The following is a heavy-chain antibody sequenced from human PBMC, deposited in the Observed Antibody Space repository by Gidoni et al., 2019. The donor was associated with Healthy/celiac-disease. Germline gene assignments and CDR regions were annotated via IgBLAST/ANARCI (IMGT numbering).Heavy chain of an antibody. CDR2: IWYDGSNK. J-gene: IGHJ4*02. CDR3: ARDRGVGANPPIDYFDY. Sequence: QVQLVESGGGVVQPGRSLSLSCAASGFTFSSYGMHWVRQAPGKGLEWVAVIWYDGSNKYYADSVKGRFTISRDNSKNTLYLQMNSLRAEDTAVYYCARDRGVGANPPIDYFDYWGQGTLVTVSS. CDR1: GFTFSSYG. V-gene: IGHV3-33*01. D-gene: IGHD1-26*01.